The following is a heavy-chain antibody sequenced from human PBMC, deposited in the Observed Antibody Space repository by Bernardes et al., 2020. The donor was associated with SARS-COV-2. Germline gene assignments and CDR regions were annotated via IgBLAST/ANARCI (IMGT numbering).Heavy chain of an antibody. CDR3: ARVGYSYGFLYYYGMDV. CDR2: IIPIFGTA. V-gene: IGHV1-69*13. Sequence: SVKVSCKASGGTFSSYAISWVRQAPGQGLEWMGRIIPIFGTANYAQKFQGRVTITADESTNTAYMELSSLRSEDTAVYYCARVGYSYGFLYYYGMDVWGQGTTVTVSS. J-gene: IGHJ6*02. D-gene: IGHD5-18*01. CDR1: GGTFSSYA.